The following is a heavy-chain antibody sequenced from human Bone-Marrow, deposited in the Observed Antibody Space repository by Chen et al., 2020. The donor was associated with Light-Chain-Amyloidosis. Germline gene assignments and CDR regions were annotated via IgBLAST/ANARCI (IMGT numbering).Heavy chain of an antibody. V-gene: IGHV4-61*02. J-gene: IGHJ4*02. D-gene: IGHD5-12*01. CDR3: ARSYSGYFDY. CDR1: GGSIRRDNYY. CDR2: IYISRNT. Sequence: QVQLQESGPGLVKPSPTLSLPCTVSGGSIRRDNYYWSWIRQPAWKGLEWIGHIYISRNTNYNPDIKSLVTISLDTSKNQFALNLSSVTAADTAGYYCARSYSGYFDYWGQGTQVTVSS.